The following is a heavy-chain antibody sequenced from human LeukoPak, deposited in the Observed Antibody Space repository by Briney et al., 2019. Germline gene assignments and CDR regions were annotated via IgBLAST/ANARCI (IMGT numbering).Heavy chain of an antibody. CDR1: GGSISSSSYY. CDR2: IYYSGST. Sequence: SETLSLTCTVSGGSISSSSYYWGWIRQPPGKGLEWIGSIYYSGSTYYNPSLKSRVTISVDTSKNQFSLKLSSVTAADTAVYYCARGFTDYGDYYYYYYMDVWGKGTTVTVSS. J-gene: IGHJ6*03. D-gene: IGHD4-17*01. CDR3: ARGFTDYGDYYYYYYMDV. V-gene: IGHV4-39*07.